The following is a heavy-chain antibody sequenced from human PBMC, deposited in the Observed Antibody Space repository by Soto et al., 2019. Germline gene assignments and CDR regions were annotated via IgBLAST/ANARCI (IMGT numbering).Heavy chain of an antibody. CDR1: GYTFSGYS. D-gene: IGHD6-13*01. V-gene: IGHV1-2*04. Sequence: ASVKVSCKASGYTFSGYSMHWVRQAPGQGVDSMGWLNPNSGGTNYAQKFQGWVNMTRDTSISTAYMELSRLRSDDTAVYYCARAERSGSSCYLSYYYYGMDVWGQGTTVTVSS. J-gene: IGHJ6*02. CDR3: ARAERSGSSCYLSYYYYGMDV. CDR2: LNPNSGGT.